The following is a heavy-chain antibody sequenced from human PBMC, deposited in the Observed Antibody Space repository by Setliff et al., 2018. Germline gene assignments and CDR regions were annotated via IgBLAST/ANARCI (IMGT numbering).Heavy chain of an antibody. D-gene: IGHD2-21*01. CDR3: ARYIPSAGCFDP. CDR2: IYTTGNT. Sequence: TLSLTCTVSGDSITSGSDYWNWIRQPAGKGLEWIGRIYTTGNTNYNPSLKSRVTISVDTSKEQFSLMLTSVTAADTAVYYCARYIPSAGCFDPWGQGALVTVSS. V-gene: IGHV4-61*02. CDR1: GDSITSGSDY. J-gene: IGHJ5*02.